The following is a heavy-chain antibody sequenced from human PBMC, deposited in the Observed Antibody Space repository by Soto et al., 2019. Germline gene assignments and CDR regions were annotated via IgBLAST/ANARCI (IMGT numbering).Heavy chain of an antibody. V-gene: IGHV4-39*01. CDR3: ARTYSSSWRVYYFAY. J-gene: IGHJ4*02. Sequence: PSETLSLTCTVSGGSISSSSYYWGWIRQPPGKGLEWIGSIYYSGSTYYNPSLKSRVTISVDTSKNQFSLKLSSVTAADTAVYYCARTYSSSWRVYYFAYWGQGTLVTSPQ. CDR2: IYYSGST. CDR1: GGSISSSSYY. D-gene: IGHD6-13*01.